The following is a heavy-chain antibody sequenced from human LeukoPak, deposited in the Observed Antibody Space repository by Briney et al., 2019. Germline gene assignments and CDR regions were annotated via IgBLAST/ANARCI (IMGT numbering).Heavy chain of an antibody. CDR3: ARDPPFIIGTAFFDY. CDR1: GFTFSSYS. Sequence: GGSLRLSCAASGFTFSSYSMNWVRQAPGKGLEWVSSISTSSTYIYYADSVKGRFTISRDNAKNSLYLQMNSLRAEDTAVYYCARDPPFIIGTAFFDYWGQGTLVTVSS. V-gene: IGHV3-21*01. J-gene: IGHJ4*02. D-gene: IGHD1-20*01. CDR2: ISTSSTYI.